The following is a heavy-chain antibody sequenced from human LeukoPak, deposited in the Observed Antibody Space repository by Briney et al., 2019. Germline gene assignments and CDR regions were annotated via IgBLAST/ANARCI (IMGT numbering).Heavy chain of an antibody. J-gene: IGHJ4*02. CDR1: GFTFSSYS. CDR2: ISSSSSYI. V-gene: IGHV3-21*01. D-gene: IGHD5-24*01. CDR3: ARDWDGYNYRLYDY. Sequence: GGSLRLSCAASGFTFSSYSMNWVRQAPGKGLEWVSSISSSSSYIYYADSVKGRFTISRDNAKNSLYLQMNSLRAEDTAVYYCARDWDGYNYRLYDYWGQGTLVTVSS.